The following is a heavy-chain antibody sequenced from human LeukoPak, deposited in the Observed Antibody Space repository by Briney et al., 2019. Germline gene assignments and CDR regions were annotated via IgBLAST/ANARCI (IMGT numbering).Heavy chain of an antibody. D-gene: IGHD6-13*01. CDR1: GFTFSSYA. V-gene: IGHV3-23*01. CDR3: ANPLWQQPEHNWFDP. J-gene: IGHJ5*02. Sequence: GGSVRLSCAASGFTFSSYALSWVRQSPGKGLEWVSAISGSGGSTYYADSVKGRFTISRDDSKNTLYLQMNSLRAEDTAVYYCANPLWQQPEHNWFDPWGQGTLVTVSS. CDR2: ISGSGGST.